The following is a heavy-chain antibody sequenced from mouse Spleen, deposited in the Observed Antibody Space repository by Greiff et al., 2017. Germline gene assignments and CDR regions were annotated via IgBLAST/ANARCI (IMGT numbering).Heavy chain of an antibody. J-gene: IGHJ3*01. CDR2: ISYDGSN. CDR1: GYSITSGYY. CDR3: AREERDYDGWFAY. D-gene: IGHD2-4*01. Sequence: EVKLLESGPGLVKPSQSLSLTCSVTGYSITSGYYWNWIRQFPGNKLEWMGYISYDGSNNYNPSLKNRISITRDTSKNQFFLKLNSVTTEDTATYYCAREERDYDGWFAYWGQGTLVTVSA. V-gene: IGHV3-6*01.